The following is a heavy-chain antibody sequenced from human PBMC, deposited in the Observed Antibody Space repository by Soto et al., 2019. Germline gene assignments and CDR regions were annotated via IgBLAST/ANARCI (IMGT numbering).Heavy chain of an antibody. D-gene: IGHD6-19*01. CDR2: INPNSGGT. V-gene: IGHV1-2*02. J-gene: IGHJ6*02. CDR3: AREPYIAVAGTYYYYYYGMDV. Sequence: ASVKVSCKASGYTFTGYYMHWVRQAPGQGLEWMGWINPNSGGTNYAQKFQGRVTMTRDTSISKAYMELSRLRSDDTAVYYCAREPYIAVAGTYYYYYYGMDVWGQGTTVTVSS. CDR1: GYTFTGYY.